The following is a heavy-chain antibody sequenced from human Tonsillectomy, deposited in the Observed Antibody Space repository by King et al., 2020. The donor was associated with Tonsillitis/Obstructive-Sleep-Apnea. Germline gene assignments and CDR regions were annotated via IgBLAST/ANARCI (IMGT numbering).Heavy chain of an antibody. V-gene: IGHV3-64D*06. J-gene: IGHJ6*04. D-gene: IGHD3-22*01. CDR1: GFIFSNYA. Sequence: VQLVESGGGLVQPGGSLRLSCSASGFIFSNYAMHWVRQAPGKGLEYASGISSNGGTTYYADSVKGRFTISRDNSRNTLFLQMTSLRTEDTAVYYCLKIAYDSSGVGYVDVWDKGTTVTVSS. CDR3: LKIAYDSSGVGYVDV. CDR2: ISSNGGTT.